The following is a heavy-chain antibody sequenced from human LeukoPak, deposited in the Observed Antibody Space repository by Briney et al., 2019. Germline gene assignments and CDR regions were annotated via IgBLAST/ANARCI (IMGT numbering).Heavy chain of an antibody. CDR3: ARGRIRIVVVPAAIRVWYYGMDV. CDR1: GGSFSGYY. D-gene: IGHD2-2*01. J-gene: IGHJ6*02. V-gene: IGHV4-34*01. Sequence: KPSETLSLTCAVYGGSFSGYYWSWIRQAPGKGLEWIGEINHSGNTNYNPSLKSRVTISVDTSKNQFSLKLSSVTAADTAVYYCARGRIRIVVVPAAIRVWYYGMDVWGQGTTVTVSS. CDR2: INHSGNT.